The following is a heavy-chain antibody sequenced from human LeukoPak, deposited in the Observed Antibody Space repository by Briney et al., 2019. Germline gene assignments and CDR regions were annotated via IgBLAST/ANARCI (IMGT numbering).Heavy chain of an antibody. CDR3: ASALLRFGELIYFHH. Sequence: SETLSLTCTVSGGSISSSSYYWGWIRQPPGKGLEWIGSIFYSGSTFYNTSLKSRVTVSVEMSKNQFSLKLSSVTTADTAVYYCASALLRFGELIYFHHWGQGTLVTVSS. CDR2: IFYSGST. D-gene: IGHD3-10*01. J-gene: IGHJ1*01. CDR1: GGSISSSSYY. V-gene: IGHV4-39*01.